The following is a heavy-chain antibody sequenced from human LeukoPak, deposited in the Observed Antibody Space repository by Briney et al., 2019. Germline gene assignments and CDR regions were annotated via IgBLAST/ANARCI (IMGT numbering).Heavy chain of an antibody. Sequence: SETLSLTCTVSGGSISSSSYYWRWIRQPPGKGLEWIGSIYYSGSTYYNPSLKSRVTISVDTSKNQFSLKLSSVTAADTAVYYCARARSITIFGVVIPDYYFDYWGQGTLVTVSS. CDR1: GGSISSSSYY. V-gene: IGHV4-39*01. D-gene: IGHD3-3*01. CDR2: IYYSGST. J-gene: IGHJ4*02. CDR3: ARARSITIFGVVIPDYYFDY.